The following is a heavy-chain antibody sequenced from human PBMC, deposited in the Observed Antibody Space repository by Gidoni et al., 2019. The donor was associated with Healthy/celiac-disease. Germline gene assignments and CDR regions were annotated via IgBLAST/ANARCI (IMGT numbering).Heavy chain of an antibody. Sequence: EVQLVESGGGLVQPGGSLRLSCAASGFTVSSNYMSWVRQAPGKGLEWVSVIYSGGSTYYADSVKGRFTSSRDNSKNTLYLQMNSLRAEDTAVYYCARDSGPHPNSSSWYWDYYYYYMDVWGKGTTVTVSS. V-gene: IGHV3-66*01. J-gene: IGHJ6*03. CDR3: ARDSGPHPNSSSWYWDYYYYYMDV. D-gene: IGHD6-13*01. CDR1: GFTVSSNY. CDR2: IYSGGST.